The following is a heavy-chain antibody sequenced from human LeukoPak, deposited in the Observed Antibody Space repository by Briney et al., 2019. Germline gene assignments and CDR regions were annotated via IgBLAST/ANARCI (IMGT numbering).Heavy chain of an antibody. CDR1: GGSMSSSSYY. CDR3: ARQLGYCSSTSCYADKVDY. J-gene: IGHJ4*02. D-gene: IGHD2-2*01. V-gene: IGHV4-39*01. Sequence: PSETLSLTCTVSGGSMSSSSYYWGWIRQPPGKGREWIGSIYYSGSTYYNPSLKSRVTISVDTSKNQFSLKLSSVTAADTAVYYCARQLGYCSSTSCYADKVDYWGQGTLVTVSS. CDR2: IYYSGST.